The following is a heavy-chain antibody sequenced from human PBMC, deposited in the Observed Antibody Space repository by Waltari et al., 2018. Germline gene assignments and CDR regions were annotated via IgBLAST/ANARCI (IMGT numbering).Heavy chain of an antibody. D-gene: IGHD5-12*01. J-gene: IGHJ6*02. Sequence: QVQLQESCPGLVKPSETLSLPCTVSAASLSSYSWSWIRQLPGKGQEWIGYISYSGSTNYNPSLKSRVTISVDTSKNQFSLKLSSVTAADTAVYYCARGYSGYDYYYYYGMDVWGQGTTVTVSS. CDR3: ARGYSGYDYYYYYGMDV. CDR2: ISYSGST. V-gene: IGHV4-59*01. CDR1: AASLSSYS.